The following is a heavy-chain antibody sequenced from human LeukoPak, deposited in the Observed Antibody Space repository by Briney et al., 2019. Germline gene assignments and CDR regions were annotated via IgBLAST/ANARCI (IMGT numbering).Heavy chain of an antibody. D-gene: IGHD3-10*01. Sequence: PGGSLRLSCAASGFTFSSYSMNWVRQAPGKGLEWVANIKQDGSEKSYVDSVKGRFTISRDNAKNSLYLQMNSLRAEDTAVYYCVRDSDRVRDYWGQGTQVTVSS. CDR2: IKQDGSEK. CDR3: VRDSDRVRDY. CDR1: GFTFSSYS. V-gene: IGHV3-7*01. J-gene: IGHJ4*02.